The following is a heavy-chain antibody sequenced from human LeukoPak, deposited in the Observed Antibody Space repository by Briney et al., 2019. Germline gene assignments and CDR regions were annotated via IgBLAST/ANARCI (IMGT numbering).Heavy chain of an antibody. CDR2: IYSSGSA. CDR1: GASINNNF. D-gene: IGHD3-22*01. CDR3: ARHRDYYDT. V-gene: IGHV4-59*08. Sequence: SETLSLTCTVSGASINNNFWTWIKQPPGKGLEWIGYIYSSGSANYNPSLKSRVIISGDTSKNQISLNLTSVTAADTAVYFCARHRDYYDTWGHGTLVTVSS. J-gene: IGHJ4*01.